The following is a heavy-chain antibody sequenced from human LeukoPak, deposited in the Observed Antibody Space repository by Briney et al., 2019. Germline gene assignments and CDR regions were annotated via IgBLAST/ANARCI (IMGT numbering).Heavy chain of an antibody. Sequence: SETLSLTCTVSGGSSSGTTYSWGWIRQPPGKGLEWIGSLYYNGNTYYNPSLKGRVTIIGDASSGQFSLKLTSVTAADTAVYYCARGRGGSYDYWGQGTLVTVSS. V-gene: IGHV4-39*07. J-gene: IGHJ4*02. CDR1: GGSSSGTTYS. CDR2: LYYNGNT. CDR3: ARGRGGSYDY. D-gene: IGHD1-26*01.